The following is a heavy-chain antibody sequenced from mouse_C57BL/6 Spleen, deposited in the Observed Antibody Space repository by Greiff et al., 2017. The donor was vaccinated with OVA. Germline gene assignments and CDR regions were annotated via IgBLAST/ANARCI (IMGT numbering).Heavy chain of an antibody. Sequence: QVQLQQPGAELVRPGSSVKLSFKASGYTFTSYWMHWVKQRPIQGLEWIGNIDPSDSETHYNQKFKDKATLTVDKSSSTAYMQLSSLTSEDSAVYYCASWNYGSSYDYFDYWGQGTTLTVSS. D-gene: IGHD1-1*01. CDR3: ASWNYGSSYDYFDY. CDR1: GYTFTSYW. CDR2: IDPSDSET. V-gene: IGHV1-52*01. J-gene: IGHJ2*01.